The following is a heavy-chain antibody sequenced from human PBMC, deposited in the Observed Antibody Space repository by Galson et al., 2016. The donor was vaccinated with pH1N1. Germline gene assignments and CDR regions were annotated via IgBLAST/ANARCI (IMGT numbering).Heavy chain of an antibody. J-gene: IGHJ4*02. V-gene: IGHV1-2*06. D-gene: IGHD3-22*01. CDR2: INPNNGDT. Sequence: RQAPGHGLAWMGRINPNNGDTHYAQNFQGRVTMTRDTSISTAYMELNSLRSDDTAVYYCARVNTYDSSGYYPFDYWGQGTQVTVSS. CDR3: ARVNTYDSSGYYPFDY.